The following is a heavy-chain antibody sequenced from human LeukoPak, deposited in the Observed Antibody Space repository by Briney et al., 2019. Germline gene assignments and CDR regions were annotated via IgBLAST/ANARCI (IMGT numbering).Heavy chain of an antibody. CDR2: ASISSGTI. CDR1: GFTFSGHN. J-gene: IGHJ6*03. V-gene: IGHV3-48*04. D-gene: IGHD6-13*01. CDR3: AGGLGSSSYYSYYYMDV. Sequence: QPGGSLRLSCAASGFTFSGHNMNWVRRAPGKGLEWISFASISSGTIYYADSVNGRFRISRDNAKNSLDLEMNSLRVEDTAVYYCAGGLGSSSYYSYYYMDVWGKGTTVTVSS.